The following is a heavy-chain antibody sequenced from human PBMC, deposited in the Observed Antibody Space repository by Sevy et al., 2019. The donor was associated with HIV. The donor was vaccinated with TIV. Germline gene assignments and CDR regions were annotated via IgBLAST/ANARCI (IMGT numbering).Heavy chain of an antibody. CDR2: INPSGGNT. V-gene: IGHV1-46*01. CDR1: GYTFTSYY. CDR3: ARCAYYDILTGSYGDFDY. J-gene: IGHJ4*02. D-gene: IGHD3-9*01. Sequence: ASVKVSCKASGYTFTSYYMYWVRQAPGQGLEWMGLINPSGGNTIYAQKFQGRVTMTRDTSTSTVYMELSSLRSEDTAVYYCARCAYYDILTGSYGDFDYWGQGTLVTVSS.